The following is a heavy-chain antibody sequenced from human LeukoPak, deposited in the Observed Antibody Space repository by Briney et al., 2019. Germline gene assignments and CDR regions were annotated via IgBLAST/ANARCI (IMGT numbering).Heavy chain of an antibody. V-gene: IGHV1-3*01. D-gene: IGHD2-2*01. CDR3: ARVGIVVVPAAMLDY. CDR2: INAGNGNT. J-gene: IGHJ4*02. CDR1: GYTFTSYA. Sequence: ASVKVSCKASGYTFTSYAMHWVRQAPGQRLEWMGWINAGNGNTKYSQKFQGRVTITRDTSAGTAYMELSSLRSKDTAVYYCARVGIVVVPAAMLDYWGQGTLVTVSS.